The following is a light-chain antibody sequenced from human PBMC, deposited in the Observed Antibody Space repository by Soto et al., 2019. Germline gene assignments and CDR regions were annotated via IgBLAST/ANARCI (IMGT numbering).Light chain of an antibody. CDR1: SSNIGAGYD. CDR2: GNS. Sequence: QSVLTQPPSVSGAPGQRVTISCTGSSSNIGAGYDVHWYQQLPGTAPKLLIYGNSNRPSGVPDRFSGSKSGTSASLAITGLQAEDEADYYCQSSDNSRGSGVFGGGTKLTVL. J-gene: IGLJ2*01. CDR3: QSSDNSRGSGV. V-gene: IGLV1-40*01.